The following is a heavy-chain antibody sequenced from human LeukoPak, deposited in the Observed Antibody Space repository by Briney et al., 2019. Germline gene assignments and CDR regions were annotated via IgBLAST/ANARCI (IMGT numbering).Heavy chain of an antibody. CDR2: VYYSGST. CDR1: GGSVSSYY. V-gene: IGHV4-59*02. Sequence: SETLSLTCTVSGGSVSSYYWSWMRQSPGKGPEWIGYVYYSGSTNYNPALKSRVTISLDTSENQFSLKLSSVTAADTAVYYCAREANSPTARYWYFDLWGRGTQVTVSS. J-gene: IGHJ2*01. D-gene: IGHD2-21*01. CDR3: AREANSPTARYWYFDL.